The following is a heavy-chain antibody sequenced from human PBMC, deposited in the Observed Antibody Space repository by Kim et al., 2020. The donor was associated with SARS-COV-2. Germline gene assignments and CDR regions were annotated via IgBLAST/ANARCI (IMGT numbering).Heavy chain of an antibody. J-gene: IGHJ4*02. Sequence: GGSLRLSCAASGFTFSSYAMSWVRQAPGKGLEWVSAISGSGGSTYYADSVKGRFTISRDNSKNTLYLQMNSLRAEDTAVYYCAKEAEIPYYDILTGYPQDYWGQGTLVTVSS. CDR1: GFTFSSYA. D-gene: IGHD3-9*01. CDR3: AKEAEIPYYDILTGYPQDY. CDR2: ISGSGGST. V-gene: IGHV3-23*01.